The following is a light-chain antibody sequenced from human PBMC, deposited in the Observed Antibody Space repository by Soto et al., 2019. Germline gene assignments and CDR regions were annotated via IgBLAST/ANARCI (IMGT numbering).Light chain of an antibody. V-gene: IGKV3-15*01. CDR1: QSVSYN. CDR2: GAF. J-gene: IGKJ4*01. CDR3: QQYKNWPPLT. Sequence: EIVMTQSPATLSVSPGEPGTLSCRASQSVSYNLAWYQQKPGQGPRLLIYGAFTRATGIPARFSGSGSGTEFTLTISSLQSEDFAVYYCQQYKNWPPLTFGGGTKVEIK.